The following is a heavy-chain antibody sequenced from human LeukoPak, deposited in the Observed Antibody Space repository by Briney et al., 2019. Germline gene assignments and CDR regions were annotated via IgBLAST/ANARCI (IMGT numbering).Heavy chain of an antibody. D-gene: IGHD1-26*01. V-gene: IGHV3-21*01. CDR3: ARDPYSGNYGNYYYYYMDV. J-gene: IGHJ6*03. CDR1: GGTFNNYN. CDR2: STSSSTYI. Sequence: GGSLRLFCAASGGTFNNYNMTWVRQAPGMALEWVSSSTSSSTYIFFADSVKGRFTISRDNAKNSLYLQMNSLGAEDTAVYYCARDPYSGNYGNYYYYYMDVWGKGTTVTVS.